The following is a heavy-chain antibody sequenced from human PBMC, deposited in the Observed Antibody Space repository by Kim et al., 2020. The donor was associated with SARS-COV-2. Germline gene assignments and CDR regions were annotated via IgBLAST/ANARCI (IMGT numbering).Heavy chain of an antibody. CDR3: AKDSRNWNYEHYYYYGM. V-gene: IGHV3-30*18. CDR2: ISYDGSNK. CDR1: GFTFSSYG. Sequence: GGSLRLSCAASGFTFSSYGMHWVRQAPGKGLEWVAVISYDGSNKYYADSVKGRFTISRDNSKNTLYLQMNSLRVEDTAVYYCAKDSRNWNYEHYYYYGM. D-gene: IGHD1-7*01. J-gene: IGHJ6*01.